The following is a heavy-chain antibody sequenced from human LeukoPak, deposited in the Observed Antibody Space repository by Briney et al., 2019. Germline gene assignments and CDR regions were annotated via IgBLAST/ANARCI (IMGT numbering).Heavy chain of an antibody. CDR1: GGTFSSYA. Sequence: ASVKVSCKASGGTFSSYAINWVRQAPGQGLEWMGTFIPVFGTPKLAQRFQGRVTMTADEPTSTAYLELSSLRSEDTAVYYCARAGDYGDNYHLYYYYYYGMDVWGQGTTVTVSS. CDR2: FIPVFGTP. CDR3: ARAGDYGDNYHLYYYYYYGMDV. J-gene: IGHJ6*02. D-gene: IGHD4-17*01. V-gene: IGHV1-69*13.